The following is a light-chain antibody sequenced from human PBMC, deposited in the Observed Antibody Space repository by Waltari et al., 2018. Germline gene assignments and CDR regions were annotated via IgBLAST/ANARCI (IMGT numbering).Light chain of an antibody. CDR2: DVN. CDR3: SSYTTGSTRYV. V-gene: IGLV2-14*03. CDR1: SSDIGAYTF. Sequence: QSALTQPASVSGSPGQSITISCPGTSSDIGAYTFVSWYQKHPGKAPKVMIYDVNNRPSEVSSRFSGSKSGNTASLTISGLQAEDEADYYCSSYTTGSTRYVFGSGTKVTVL. J-gene: IGLJ1*01.